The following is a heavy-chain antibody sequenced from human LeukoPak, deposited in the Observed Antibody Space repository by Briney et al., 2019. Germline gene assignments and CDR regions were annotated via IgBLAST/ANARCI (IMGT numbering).Heavy chain of an antibody. CDR3: ARDGDRPLRVGGATNPDY. J-gene: IGHJ4*02. D-gene: IGHD1-26*01. Sequence: ASVKVSCKASGYTFTSYYMHWVRQAPGQGLEWMGIINPSGGSTSYAQKFQGRVTMTRDTSTSTVYMELSSLRSEDTAVYYCARDGDRPLRVGGATNPDYWGQGTLVTVSS. CDR1: GYTFTSYY. CDR2: INPSGGST. V-gene: IGHV1-46*01.